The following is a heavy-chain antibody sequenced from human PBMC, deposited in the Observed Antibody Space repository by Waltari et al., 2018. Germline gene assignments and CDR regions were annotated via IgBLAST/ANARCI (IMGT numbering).Heavy chain of an antibody. Sequence: EVQLVDFGGDLVQPGRSLRLSCTVSGFSFNDYAVHWVRQRPGKGLEWVSGISWNNKTIGYADSVKGRFTIARDTAENSLYLQMNSLKTDDTAIYYCAKGSNWNFGPADYWGQGTLVTVSS. CDR3: AKGSNWNFGPADY. CDR2: ISWNNKTI. D-gene: IGHD1-7*01. V-gene: IGHV3-9*01. J-gene: IGHJ4*02. CDR1: GFSFNDYA.